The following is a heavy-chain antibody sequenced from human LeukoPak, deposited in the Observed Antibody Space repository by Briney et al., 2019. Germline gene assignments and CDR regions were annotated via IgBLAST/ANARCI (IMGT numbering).Heavy chain of an antibody. CDR3: ATQSITLVVVISPFDY. V-gene: IGHV3-30*02. D-gene: IGHD3-22*01. CDR1: AFTFSDYS. J-gene: IGHJ4*02. CDR2: IQDDGATT. Sequence: PGGSLRLSCAASAFTFSDYSMNWVRQAPGKGLEWVALIQDDGATTNYVDSVRGRFTISRDNSKSTVYLQMNSLKPDDTAVYYCATQSITLVVVISPFDYWGQGTLVTVSS.